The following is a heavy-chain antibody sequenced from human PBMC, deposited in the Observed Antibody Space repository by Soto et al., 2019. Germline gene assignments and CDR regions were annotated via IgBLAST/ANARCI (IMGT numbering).Heavy chain of an antibody. D-gene: IGHD6-6*01. Sequence: ASVELSCKASGFTLTSYDINWVRQATGQGLEWMGWMNPNSGNTGYAQKFQGRVTMTRNTSISTAYMELSSLRSEDTAVYYCARVGVYSSSYYFDYWGQGTLVTVSS. CDR3: ARVGVYSSSYYFDY. J-gene: IGHJ4*02. CDR2: MNPNSGNT. V-gene: IGHV1-8*01. CDR1: GFTLTSYD.